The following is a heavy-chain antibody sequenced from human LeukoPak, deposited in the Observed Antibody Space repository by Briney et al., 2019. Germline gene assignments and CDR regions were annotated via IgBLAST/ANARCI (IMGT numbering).Heavy chain of an antibody. Sequence: SETLSLTCTVSGGSISSYYWSWIRQPPGKGLEWIGYIYYSGTTNYNPSLKSRVTISVDTSKNQFSLKLSSVTAADTAVHYCARLRRSSSWYAGFDYWGQGTLVTVSS. D-gene: IGHD6-13*01. CDR3: ARLRRSSSWYAGFDY. J-gene: IGHJ4*02. CDR1: GGSISSYY. V-gene: IGHV4-59*01. CDR2: IYYSGTT.